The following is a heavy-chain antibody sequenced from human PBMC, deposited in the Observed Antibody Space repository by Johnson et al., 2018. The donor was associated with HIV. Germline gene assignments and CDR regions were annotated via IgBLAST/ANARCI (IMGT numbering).Heavy chain of an antibody. J-gene: IGHJ3*02. CDR2: ISGGGSSI. D-gene: IGHD6-13*01. CDR1: GFTFSDYY. V-gene: IGHV3-11*04. CDR3: ARDHSFRVYSSPDAFDI. Sequence: QVQLVESGGGLVKPGGSTRLSCAASGFTFSDYYMSWIRQAPGKGLEWVSYISGGGSSIYYAESVKDRFTISRDNAKNSLYLQMNSLRAEDTAVYYCARDHSFRVYSSPDAFDIWGQGTMVTVSS.